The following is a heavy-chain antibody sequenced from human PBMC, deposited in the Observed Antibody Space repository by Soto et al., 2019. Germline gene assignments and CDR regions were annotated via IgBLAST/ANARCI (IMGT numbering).Heavy chain of an antibody. CDR2: IIPIFGTA. V-gene: IGHV1-69*13. CDR3: AREMAYAGNPGEFNY. D-gene: IGHD2-8*01. CDR1: GSTFSSYA. Sequence: SVKVSCKASGSTFSSYAISWVRQAPGQGLEWMGGIIPIFGTANYAQKFQGRVTITADESTSTAYMELSSLRSEDTAVYYCAREMAYAGNPGEFNYWGQGTLVTVSS. J-gene: IGHJ4*02.